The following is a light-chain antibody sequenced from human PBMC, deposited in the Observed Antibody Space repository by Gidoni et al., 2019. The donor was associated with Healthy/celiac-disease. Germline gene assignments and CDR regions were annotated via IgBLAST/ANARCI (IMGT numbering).Light chain of an antibody. V-gene: IGLV2-14*01. J-gene: IGLJ3*02. CDR1: RRDVGGYNY. CDR3: SSYTSSSTWV. Sequence: QSALTQPASVSGPPGQSITISCTGTRRDVGGYNYVSWYQQHPGKAPKLMIYDVSKRPSGVSKRFSGSKSGNTASLTISGLQAEDEADYYCSSYTSSSTWVFGGGTKLTVL. CDR2: DVS.